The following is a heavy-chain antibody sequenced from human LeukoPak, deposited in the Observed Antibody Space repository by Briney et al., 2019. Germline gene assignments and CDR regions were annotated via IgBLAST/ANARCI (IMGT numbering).Heavy chain of an antibody. CDR1: GFTFDGYA. V-gene: IGHV3-9*01. CDR2: ISWNGNNI. J-gene: IGHJ4*02. D-gene: IGHD5-18*01. Sequence: GRSLRLSCAASGFTFDGYAMYWVRQAPGKGLEWVSGISWNGNNIGYADSVRGRFTISRDNAKNSLYLQMNSLRVEDTAVYYCARALSYSYGSMDFWGQGTLVIVSS. CDR3: ARALSYSYGSMDF.